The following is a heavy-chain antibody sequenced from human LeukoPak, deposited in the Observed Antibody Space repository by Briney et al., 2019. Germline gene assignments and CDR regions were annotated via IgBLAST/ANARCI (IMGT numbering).Heavy chain of an antibody. CDR1: VGSISSYY. CDR3: AGSGDTIGAFDI. Sequence: SETLSLTCTVSVGSISSYYWSWIRQPPGKGLEWIGYIYYSGSTNYNPSLKSRVTISVDTSKNQFSLKLSSVTAADTAVYYCAGSGDTIGAFDIWGQGTMVTVSS. CDR2: IYYSGST. J-gene: IGHJ3*02. D-gene: IGHD3-10*01. V-gene: IGHV4-59*01.